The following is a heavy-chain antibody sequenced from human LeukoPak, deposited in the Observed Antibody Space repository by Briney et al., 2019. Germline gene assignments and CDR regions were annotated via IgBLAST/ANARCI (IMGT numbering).Heavy chain of an antibody. CDR1: GFTFTKYW. J-gene: IGHJ4*02. V-gene: IGHV3-7*01. D-gene: IGHD1-26*01. CDR2: IKQDGSDK. CDR3: ARDRGSYGLDY. Sequence: GGFLRLSCAASGFTFTKYWMTWVRQAPGKGLEWVSNIKQDGSDKNYMDSVKGRFTISRDNTKNSVYLQMSSLRAEDTAVYYCARDRGSYGLDYWGQGTLVTVSS.